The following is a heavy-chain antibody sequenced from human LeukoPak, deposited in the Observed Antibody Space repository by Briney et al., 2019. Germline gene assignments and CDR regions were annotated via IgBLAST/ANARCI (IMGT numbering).Heavy chain of an antibody. CDR1: GGSISSSSYY. V-gene: IGHV4-61*01. CDR2: IYYSGST. Sequence: SETLSPTCTVSGGSISSSSYYWSWIRQPPGKGLEWIGYIYYSGSTNYNPSLKSRVTISVDTSKNQFSLKLSSVTAADTAVYYCARGRSGYSYVHDAFDIWGHGTMVTVSS. CDR3: ARGRSGYSYVHDAFDI. D-gene: IGHD5-18*01. J-gene: IGHJ3*02.